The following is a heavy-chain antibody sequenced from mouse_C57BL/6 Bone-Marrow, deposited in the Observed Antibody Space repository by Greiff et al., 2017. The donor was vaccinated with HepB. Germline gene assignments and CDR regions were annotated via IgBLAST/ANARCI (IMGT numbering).Heavy chain of an antibody. D-gene: IGHD1-1*01. V-gene: IGHV1-54*01. J-gene: IGHJ1*03. CDR2: INPGSGGT. Sequence: QVQLKESGAELVRPGTSVKVSCKASGYAFTNYLIEWVKQRPGQGLEWIGVINPGSGGTNYNEKFKGKATLTADKSSSTAYMQLSSLTSEDSAVYFCAREGFITTVVANWYFDVWGTGTTVTVSS. CDR1: GYAFTNYL. CDR3: AREGFITTVVANWYFDV.